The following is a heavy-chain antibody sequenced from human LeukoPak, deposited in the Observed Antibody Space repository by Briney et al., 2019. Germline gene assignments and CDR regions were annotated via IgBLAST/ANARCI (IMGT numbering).Heavy chain of an antibody. V-gene: IGHV3-7*01. J-gene: IGHJ4*02. CDR1: GFTFSSYW. Sequence: GGSLRLSCTGSGFTFSSYWMSWVRQAPGKGLEWVANIRQDGDLKHYVDSVRGRFTISRDNAENSLYLQMNSLRAEDTAIYYCAREIVGTIKSYFDYWGQGTLVTVSS. CDR2: IRQDGDLK. CDR3: AREIVGTIKSYFDY. D-gene: IGHD1-26*01.